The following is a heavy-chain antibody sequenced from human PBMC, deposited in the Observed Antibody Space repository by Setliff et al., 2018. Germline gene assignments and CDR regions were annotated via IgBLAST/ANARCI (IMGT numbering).Heavy chain of an antibody. Sequence: SETLSLTCAVYGGSFSGYYWSWIRQPPGKGLEWIGEINHSGSTNYNPSLKSRVTISVDTSKNQSSLKLTSVTAADAAVYYCANSAYLRGLDYWGPGTLVTVSS. CDR1: GGSFSGYY. J-gene: IGHJ4*02. CDR2: INHSGST. V-gene: IGHV4-34*01. D-gene: IGHD3-10*02. CDR3: ANSAYLRGLDY.